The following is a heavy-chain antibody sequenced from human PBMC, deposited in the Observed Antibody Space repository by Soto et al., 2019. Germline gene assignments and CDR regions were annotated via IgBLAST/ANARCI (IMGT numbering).Heavy chain of an antibody. CDR1: GGSLSGYY. V-gene: IGHV4-34*01. D-gene: IGHD4-17*01. Sequence: SETLSLTCAVYGGSLSGYYWSWIRQPPGKGLEWIGGSNHIGGTNYNPSLKSRVTISVDTSNNQFSLKLSSVTAADTAVYYCARGRTTTVTTLAYFDYWGQGTLVTVSS. CDR2: SNHIGGT. J-gene: IGHJ4*02. CDR3: ARGRTTTVTTLAYFDY.